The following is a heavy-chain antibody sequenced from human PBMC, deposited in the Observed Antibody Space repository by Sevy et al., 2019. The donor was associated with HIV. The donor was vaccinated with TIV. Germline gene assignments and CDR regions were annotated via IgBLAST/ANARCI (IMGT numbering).Heavy chain of an antibody. CDR2: IKRDGSEK. J-gene: IGHJ6*02. Sequence: GGSLRLSCVASGFMFSNYWMSWDRQAPGKGLEWVANIKRDGSEKYYVSSVKGRFTISRDNAKNSLYLQMNSLRVEDTAVYYCARDCSSTSCLWGMDVWGPGTTVTVSS. V-gene: IGHV3-7*03. CDR3: ARDCSSTSCLWGMDV. CDR1: GFMFSNYW. D-gene: IGHD2-2*01.